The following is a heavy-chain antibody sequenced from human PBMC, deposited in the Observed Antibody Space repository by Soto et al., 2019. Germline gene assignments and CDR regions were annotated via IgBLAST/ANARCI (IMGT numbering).Heavy chain of an antibody. CDR2: INPSGGST. D-gene: IGHD3-9*01. CDR1: GYTFTSYY. J-gene: IGHJ4*02. V-gene: IGHV1-46*01. Sequence: ASVKVSCKASGYTFTSYYMHWVRQAPGQGLEWMGIINPSGGSTSYAQKVKGRFTMTRDTSKSTVYMEMSSLRSEDTAVYYCAKDRHPDGIWTVDFWGQGTLVTVSS. CDR3: AKDRHPDGIWTVDF.